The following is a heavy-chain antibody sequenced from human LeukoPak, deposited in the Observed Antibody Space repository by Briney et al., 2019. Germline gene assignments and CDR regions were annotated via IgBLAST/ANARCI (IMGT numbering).Heavy chain of an antibody. CDR2: ISGSGYST. J-gene: IGHJ4*02. CDR3: ARGARKGDDYGGFFDY. Sequence: PGGSLRLSCVASGFTFNDYAMTWVRQAPGKGLEWVSAISGSGYSTYYADSVKGRFTITRDNSKNTLFLQMNSLRTEDTAVYYCARGARKGDDYGGFFDYWGQGTLVTVS. D-gene: IGHD4-23*01. V-gene: IGHV3-23*01. CDR1: GFTFNDYA.